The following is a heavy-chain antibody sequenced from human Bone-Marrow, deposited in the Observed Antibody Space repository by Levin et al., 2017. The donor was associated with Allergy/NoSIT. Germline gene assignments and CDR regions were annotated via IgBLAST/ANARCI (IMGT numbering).Heavy chain of an antibody. V-gene: IGHV3-73*01. CDR2: IRDKVNNYAT. Sequence: GASVKVSCATSGFTFSGCAIHWVRQASGKGLEWVGRIRDKVNNYATAYGASVKGRFTISRDDSENTAYLQMNSLESEDTAVYYCTREAVTDYYFDYWGQGTLVTVSS. CDR3: TREAVTDYYFDY. D-gene: IGHD2-21*02. CDR1: GFTFSGCA. J-gene: IGHJ4*02.